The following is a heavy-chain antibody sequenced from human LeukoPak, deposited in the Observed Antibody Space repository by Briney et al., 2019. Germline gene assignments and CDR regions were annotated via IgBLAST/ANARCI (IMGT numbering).Heavy chain of an antibody. Sequence: GGSLRLSCAASRFSFSNSWMFWVRQVPGKGLVWVSYINGDGRTTTYADSVRGRFTISRDNTKNTLYLHMNSLRVDDTAVYYCARDGSIAAAFVDSWGPGLLITVSS. CDR1: RFSFSNSW. CDR2: INGDGRTT. D-gene: IGHD6-13*01. CDR3: ARDGSIAAAFVDS. V-gene: IGHV3-74*01. J-gene: IGHJ5*01.